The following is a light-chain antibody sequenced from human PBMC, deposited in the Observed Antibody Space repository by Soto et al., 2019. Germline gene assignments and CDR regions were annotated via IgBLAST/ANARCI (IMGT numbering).Light chain of an antibody. J-gene: IGKJ3*01. Sequence: EIVLTQSPGTLSLSPGERATLSCRASQSVSRSYLAWYQQKPGQAPRLLIYGASSRATGIPDRFSGSGSGTDFTLTISRLEPEDCAVYYCQQYGSSPLTFGPGTKVDIK. CDR3: QQYGSSPLT. CDR2: GAS. CDR1: QSVSRSY. V-gene: IGKV3-20*01.